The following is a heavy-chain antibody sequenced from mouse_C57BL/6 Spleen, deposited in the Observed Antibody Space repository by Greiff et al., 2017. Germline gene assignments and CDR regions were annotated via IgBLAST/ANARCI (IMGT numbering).Heavy chain of an antibody. J-gene: IGHJ3*01. V-gene: IGHV1-53*01. Sequence: VQLQQPGTELVKPGASVKLSCKASGYTFTSYWMHWVKQRPGQGLEWIGNINPSNGGTNYNETFKSKATLTVDKSSSTAYMQLSSLTSEDSAVYCCARGFYDYDLFAYWGQGTRVTVSA. D-gene: IGHD2-4*01. CDR3: ARGFYDYDLFAY. CDR2: INPSNGGT. CDR1: GYTFTSYW.